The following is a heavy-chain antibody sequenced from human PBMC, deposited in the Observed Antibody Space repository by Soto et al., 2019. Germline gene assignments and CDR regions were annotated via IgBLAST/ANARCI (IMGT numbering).Heavy chain of an antibody. CDR2: INAGNGNT. CDR3: ARDFRGGSGWHPNGMDV. V-gene: IGHV1-3*01. CDR1: GYTFTSYA. Sequence: GASVKVSCKASGYTFTSYAMHWVHQAPGQRLEWMGWINAGNGNTKYSQKFQGRVTITRDTSASTAYMELSSLRSEDTAVYYCARDFRGGSGWHPNGMDVWGQGTTVTVSS. J-gene: IGHJ6*02. D-gene: IGHD6-19*01.